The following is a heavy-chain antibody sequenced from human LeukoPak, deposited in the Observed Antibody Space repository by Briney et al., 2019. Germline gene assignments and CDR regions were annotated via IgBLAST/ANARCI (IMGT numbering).Heavy chain of an antibody. CDR3: AKNIGWFQFAQ. CDR2: IKEDGSSQ. J-gene: IGHJ4*02. CDR1: GFTFGHYW. Sequence: GGSLRLSCAASGFTFGHYWMDWVRQAPGKGREWVGHIKEDGSSQYYVDSVKGRFSISTDNANNALYLQMKSLRAEDTAVYYCAKNIGWFQFAQWGQGTLVTVSS. V-gene: IGHV3-7*03. D-gene: IGHD6-19*01.